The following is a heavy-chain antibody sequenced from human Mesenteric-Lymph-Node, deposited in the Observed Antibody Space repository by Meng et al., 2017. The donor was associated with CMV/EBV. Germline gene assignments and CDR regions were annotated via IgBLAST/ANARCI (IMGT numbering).Heavy chain of an antibody. D-gene: IGHD3-3*01. V-gene: IGHV3-20*04. Sequence: GGSLRLSCAASGFAFSSYSMNWVRQAPGKGLEWVSGINWNGGSTGYADSVKGRFTISRDNAKNSLYLQMNSLRAEDTALYYCARGGLGILRFLEWVYDYWGQGTLVTVSS. J-gene: IGHJ4*02. CDR2: INWNGGST. CDR1: GFAFSSYS. CDR3: ARGGLGILRFLEWVYDY.